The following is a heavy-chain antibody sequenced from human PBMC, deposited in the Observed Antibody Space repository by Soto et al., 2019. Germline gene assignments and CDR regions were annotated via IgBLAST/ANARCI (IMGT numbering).Heavy chain of an antibody. CDR2: INPNSGGT. CDR3: ARARGCSGGSCYPGYYYYGMDV. D-gene: IGHD2-15*01. CDR1: GYTFTGYY. V-gene: IGHV1-2*04. J-gene: IGHJ6*02. Sequence: ASVKVSCKASGYTFTGYYMHWVRQAPGQGLEWMGWINPNSGGTNYAQKFQGWVTMTRDTSISTAYMELSRLRSDDTAVYYCARARGCSGGSCYPGYYYYGMDVFRQRTTVIFSS.